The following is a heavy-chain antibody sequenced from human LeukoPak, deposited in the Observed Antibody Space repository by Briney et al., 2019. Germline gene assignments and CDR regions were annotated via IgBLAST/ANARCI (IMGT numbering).Heavy chain of an antibody. J-gene: IGHJ4*02. CDR1: GFTVSSNS. V-gene: IGHV3-53*01. CDR3: ARRAGAYSHPYDY. D-gene: IGHD4/OR15-4a*01. Sequence: GGSLRLSCTVSGFTVSSNSMSWVGQAPGKGLEWVSFIYSGTIHYSDSVKGRFTISRDNSKNTLYLQMNSLRAEDTAVYYCARRAGAYSHPYDYWGQGTLVTVSS. CDR2: IYSGTI.